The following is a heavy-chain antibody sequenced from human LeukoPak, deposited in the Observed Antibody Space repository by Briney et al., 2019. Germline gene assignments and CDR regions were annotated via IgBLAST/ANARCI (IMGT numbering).Heavy chain of an antibody. V-gene: IGHV3-23*01. D-gene: IGHD1-26*01. CDR2: ISGSGGIT. J-gene: IGHJ3*02. Sequence: GGSLRLSCAASGFTFSTYAMSWVRQAPGRGLDWVSSISGSGGITYYADSVKGRFTISRDNSKNTLYLQMNSLRAEDMAVYYCAKGGIVGATWDDAFDTWGQGTMVTVSS. CDR1: GFTFSTYA. CDR3: AKGGIVGATWDDAFDT.